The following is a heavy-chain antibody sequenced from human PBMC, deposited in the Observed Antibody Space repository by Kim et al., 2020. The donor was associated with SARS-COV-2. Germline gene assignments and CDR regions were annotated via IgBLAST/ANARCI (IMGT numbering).Heavy chain of an antibody. Sequence: WGNDYAVSVKSRITITPDTSKNQFSLHLNSVTPDDTAVYYCARGNYGSFDYWGQGTLVTVSS. CDR2: WGN. V-gene: IGHV6-1*01. D-gene: IGHD3-10*01. J-gene: IGHJ4*02. CDR3: ARGNYGSFDY.